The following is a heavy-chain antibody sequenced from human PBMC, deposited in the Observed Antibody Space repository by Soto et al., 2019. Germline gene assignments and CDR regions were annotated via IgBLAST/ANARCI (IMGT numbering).Heavy chain of an antibody. CDR2: RYYSGNI. J-gene: IGHJ4*02. Sequence: PSETLSLTCTVSGGSVRNYYWTWIRQAPGKGLEWIGHRYYSGNINYNPSLKSRVTIFVDTSKNQFSLNLNSVTAADTAVYYCARGGGYDSFDFWGQGIQVTVSS. CDR3: ARGGGYDSFDF. CDR1: GGSVRNYY. D-gene: IGHD2-15*01. V-gene: IGHV4-59*02.